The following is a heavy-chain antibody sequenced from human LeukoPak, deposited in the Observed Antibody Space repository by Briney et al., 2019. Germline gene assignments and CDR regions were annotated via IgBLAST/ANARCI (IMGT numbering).Heavy chain of an antibody. CDR3: AKVPSKYYDFWSGYPAPDY. J-gene: IGHJ4*02. D-gene: IGHD3-3*01. V-gene: IGHV3-23*01. CDR2: ISGSGGST. Sequence: GGSLRLSCAASGFTFSSYAMSWVRQAPRKGLEWVSAISGSGGSTYYADSVKGRFTISRDNSKNTLYLQMNSLRAEDTAVYYCAKVPSKYYDFWSGYPAPDYWGQGTLVTVSS. CDR1: GFTFSSYA.